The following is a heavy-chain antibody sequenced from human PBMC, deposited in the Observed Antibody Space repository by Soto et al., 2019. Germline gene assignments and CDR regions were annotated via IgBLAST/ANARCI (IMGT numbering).Heavy chain of an antibody. J-gene: IGHJ4*02. CDR1: EFTFSSYA. CDR2: MSGSGGST. Sequence: PGGSLSLSCGASEFTFSSYAMSWVRQAPGKGREWVSAMSGSGGSTYYADSVKGRFTISRDNSKNTLYLQVNSLRAEDTAVYYCARRSSGWYFDYWGQGTLVTVSS. CDR3: ARRSSGWYFDY. V-gene: IGHV3-23*01. D-gene: IGHD6-19*01.